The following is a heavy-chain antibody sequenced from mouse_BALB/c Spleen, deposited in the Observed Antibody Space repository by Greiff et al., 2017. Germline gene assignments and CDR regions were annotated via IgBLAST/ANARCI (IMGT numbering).Heavy chain of an antibody. CDR1: GYTFTSYW. V-gene: IGHV1-69*02. Sequence: QVQLKQPGAELVKPGASVKLSCKASGYTFTSYWMHWVKQRPGQGLEWIGEIDPSDSYTNYNQKFKGKATLTVDKSSSTAYMQLSSLTSEDSAVYYCARGGGYYGSSYWYFDVWGAGTTVTVSS. D-gene: IGHD1-1*01. J-gene: IGHJ1*01. CDR2: IDPSDSYT. CDR3: ARGGGYYGSSYWYFDV.